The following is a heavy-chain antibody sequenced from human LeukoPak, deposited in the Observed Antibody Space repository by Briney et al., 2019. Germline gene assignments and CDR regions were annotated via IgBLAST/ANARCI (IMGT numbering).Heavy chain of an antibody. CDR1: GYSISSGYY. V-gene: IGHV4-38-2*02. CDR2: IYHSGTT. CDR3: AREDH. J-gene: IGHJ4*02. Sequence: SETLSLTCTVSGYSISSGYYWGWIRQPPGKGLEWIGSIYHSGTTYYNPSLKSRVTIAVDTSRNQFSLKVNSVTAADTAVYHCAREDHWGQGTLVTVSS.